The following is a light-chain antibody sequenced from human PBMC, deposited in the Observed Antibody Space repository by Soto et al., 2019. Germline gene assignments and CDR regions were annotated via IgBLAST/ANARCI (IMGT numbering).Light chain of an antibody. Sequence: QSALTQPASVSGSPGQSITISCTGTSSDVGGYNFVSWFQQYPGKAPKLIIYDVSNRPSGISNRFSGSKSGNTASLTISGLQAEDEADYYCNSYRISSTLDYVFGTGTKLTVL. CDR3: NSYRISSTLDYV. CDR1: SSDVGGYNF. CDR2: DVS. J-gene: IGLJ1*01. V-gene: IGLV2-14*03.